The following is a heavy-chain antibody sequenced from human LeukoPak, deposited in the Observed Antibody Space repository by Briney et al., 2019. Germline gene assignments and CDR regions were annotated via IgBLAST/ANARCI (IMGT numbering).Heavy chain of an antibody. J-gene: IGHJ4*02. D-gene: IGHD5-18*01. CDR3: ARENRGYSYGAFDY. CDR2: ISSGGTYV. CDR1: GFTFKTYS. V-gene: IGHV3-21*01. Sequence: GGSLRLSCVVPGFTFKTYSMNWVRQAPGKGLEWVSSISSGGTYVDYADSEKGRFTISRDNAKNSLYMQMNSLRAEDTAVYYCARENRGYSYGAFDYWGQGTLVTVSS.